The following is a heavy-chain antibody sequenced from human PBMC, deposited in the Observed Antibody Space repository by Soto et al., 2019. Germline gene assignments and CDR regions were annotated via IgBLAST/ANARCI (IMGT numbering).Heavy chain of an antibody. CDR3: ARAGDYDFWRGYPYYYYYYGMDV. D-gene: IGHD3-3*01. J-gene: IGHJ6*02. CDR1: GYSFTGYY. V-gene: IGHV1-2*04. Sequence: ASVKVSCKASGYSFTGYYMHWVRQAPGQGLEWMGWINPNSGGTNYAQKFQGWVTMTRDTSISTAYMELSRLRSDDTAVYYCARAGDYDFWRGYPYYYYYYGMDVWGQGTTVTVSS. CDR2: INPNSGGT.